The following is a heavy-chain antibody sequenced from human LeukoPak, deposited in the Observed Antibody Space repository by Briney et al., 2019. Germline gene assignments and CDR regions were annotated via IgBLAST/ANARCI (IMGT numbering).Heavy chain of an antibody. CDR3: ARAGYSIGWYNFFDP. Sequence: SETLSLTCSVSGDSISSYYWNWIRQPPGKGLEWIGYIYYSGITNYNPSLKSRVTISVDTSKNQFSLKPNSVTAADTAVYYCARAGYSIGWYNFFDPWGQGTLVTVSS. CDR1: GDSISSYY. V-gene: IGHV4-59*01. J-gene: IGHJ5*02. CDR2: IYYSGIT. D-gene: IGHD6-19*01.